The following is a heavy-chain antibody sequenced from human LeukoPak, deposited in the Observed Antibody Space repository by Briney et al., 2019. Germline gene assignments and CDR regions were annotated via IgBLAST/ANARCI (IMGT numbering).Heavy chain of an antibody. V-gene: IGHV4-4*02. D-gene: IGHD1-26*01. CDR2: IYHSGST. CDR3: AIRSGSYYYGMDV. CDR1: GGSISSSNW. J-gene: IGHJ6*02. Sequence: SGTLSLTCAVSGGSISSSNWWSWVRQPPGKGLEWIGEIYHSGSTNYNPSLKSRVTISVDKSKNQFSLKLSSVTAADTAVYYCAIRSGSYYYGMDVWGQGTTVTVSS.